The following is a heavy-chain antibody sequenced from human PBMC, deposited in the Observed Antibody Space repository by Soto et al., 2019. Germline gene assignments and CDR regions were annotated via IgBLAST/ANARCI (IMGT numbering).Heavy chain of an antibody. CDR1: GGTFSNYP. CDR3: ARGNHRWLQLWYFDL. V-gene: IGHV1-69*12. Sequence: QVQLVQSGAEVKKPGSSVMVSCKASGGTFSNYPISWVRQAPGQGLEWMGGIIPIFGTVNYAQKFQGRVTITADESTSTAYMELSSLRSEYTAVYYCARGNHRWLQLWYFDLWGRGTLLTVSA. CDR2: IIPIFGTV. D-gene: IGHD5-12*01. J-gene: IGHJ2*01.